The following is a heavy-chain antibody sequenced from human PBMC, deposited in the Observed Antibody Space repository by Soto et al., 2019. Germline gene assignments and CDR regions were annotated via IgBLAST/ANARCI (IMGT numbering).Heavy chain of an antibody. V-gene: IGHV4-59*08. CDR2: IYYSGST. Sequence: QVQLQESGPGLVKPSETLSLTCTVSGGSMSSYYWSWIRQPPGKGLEWIGYIYYSGSTNYNPSLRIRLTISVDTSKNPYSLKLISVTAADTAVYYFARRWGGALDYWGQGTLVTVSS. J-gene: IGHJ4*02. CDR3: ARRWGGALDY. D-gene: IGHD3-16*01. CDR1: GGSMSSYY.